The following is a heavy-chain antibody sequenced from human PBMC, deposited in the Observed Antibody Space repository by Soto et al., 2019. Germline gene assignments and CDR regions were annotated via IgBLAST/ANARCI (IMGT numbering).Heavy chain of an antibody. V-gene: IGHV3-15*01. D-gene: IGHD3-9*01. CDR2: IKSKTDGGTT. J-gene: IGHJ3*02. CDR1: GLTFSNAW. CDR3: TYAGYYDILTGYYPNI. Sequence: GGSLRLSCAASGLTFSNAWMSWVRQAPGKGLEWVGRIKSKTDGGTTDYAAPVKGGFTISRDDSKNTLYLQMNSLKTEDTAVYYCTYAGYYDILTGYYPNIWGQGTMVTVSS.